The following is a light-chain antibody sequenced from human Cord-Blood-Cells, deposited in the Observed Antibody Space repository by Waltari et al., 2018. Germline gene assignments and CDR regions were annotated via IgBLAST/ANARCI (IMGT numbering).Light chain of an antibody. CDR3: MQALQTPIT. CDR2: LGS. CDR1: QSLLHSNGYNY. J-gene: IGKJ5*01. V-gene: IGKV2-28*01. Sequence: DIAMTQSPLSLPVTPGAPASISCRSSQSLLHSNGYNYLDWYLQKPGQSPQLLIYLGSNRASGVPDRFSGSGSGTDFTLKISRVEAEDVGVYYCMQALQTPITFGQGTRLEIK.